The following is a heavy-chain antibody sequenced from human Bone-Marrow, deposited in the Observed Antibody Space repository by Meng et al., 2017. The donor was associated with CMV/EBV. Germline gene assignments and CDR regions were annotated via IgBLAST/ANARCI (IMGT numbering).Heavy chain of an antibody. D-gene: IGHD2-2*01. Sequence: ASVKVSCKASGYTFTGFYIHWVRQAPGQGLEWMGWINPNSGGTNYAQKFQGRVTMTRDTSISPAYMELSRLRSDDTAVYYCARGSGGMGYCSSTSCYPHWGQGTLVTVSS. CDR2: INPNSGGT. CDR1: GYTFTGFY. CDR3: ARGSGGMGYCSSTSCYPH. V-gene: IGHV1-2*02. J-gene: IGHJ4*02.